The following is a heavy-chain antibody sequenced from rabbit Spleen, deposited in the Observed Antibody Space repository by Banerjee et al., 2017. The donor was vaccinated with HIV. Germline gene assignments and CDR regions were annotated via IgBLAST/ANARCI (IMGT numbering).Heavy chain of an antibody. CDR1: GVSLNDKDV. J-gene: IGHJ4*01. V-gene: IGHV1S45*01. Sequence: EQLEESGGGLVKPEGSLTLTCKASGVSLNDKDVMCWVRQAPGKGLEWIACINIVTGKSVYASWAKGRFTISKTSSTTVTLQMTSLTVADTATYFCARDAGRGDYIDGVFNLWGPGTLVTVS. CDR2: INIVTGKS. CDR3: ARDAGRGDYIDGVFNL. D-gene: IGHD8-1*01.